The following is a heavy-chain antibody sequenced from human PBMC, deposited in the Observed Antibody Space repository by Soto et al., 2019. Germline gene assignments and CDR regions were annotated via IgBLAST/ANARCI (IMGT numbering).Heavy chain of an antibody. CDR3: AKARSCITGTTRSLDF. Sequence: GGSLRLSCAASGFTFSSFAMSWVRQAPGKGLEWVLAISGSGSTTFYADSVKGRFTISRDNSKNTLYLQMDSLRAEDTAVYYCAKARSCITGTTRSLDFWGQGTLVTVSS. J-gene: IGHJ4*02. CDR1: GFTFSSFA. V-gene: IGHV3-23*01. CDR2: ISGSGSTT. D-gene: IGHD1-7*01.